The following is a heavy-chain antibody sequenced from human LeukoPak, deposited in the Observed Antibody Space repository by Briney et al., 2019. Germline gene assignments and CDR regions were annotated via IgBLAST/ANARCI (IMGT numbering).Heavy chain of an antibody. CDR3: ARAPTGTGGWNWFDP. J-gene: IGHJ5*02. Sequence: PSETLSLTCTVSGYSISSGYYWGWIRQPAGKGLELIGRIYPSGSTNYNPSLKSRVTMSVDTSKNQFSLELSSVTAADTAVYYCARAPTGTGGWNWFDPWGQGTLVTVSS. V-gene: IGHV4-38-2*02. CDR2: IYPSGST. D-gene: IGHD1-1*01. CDR1: GYSISSGYY.